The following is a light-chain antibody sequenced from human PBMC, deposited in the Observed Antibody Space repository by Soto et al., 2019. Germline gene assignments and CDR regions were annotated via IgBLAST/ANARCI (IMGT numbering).Light chain of an antibody. CDR1: QGISIW. J-gene: IGKJ2*01. Sequence: DIQMTQSPSSVSASVGDRVTITCRASQGISIWLAWYQHKPGKAPKLLIYAASSLKTGVPSRFSGSGSGREFTLTITSLQPEDLGTYYCQQTYSTPSTFGQGTTVVIK. CDR3: QQTYSTPST. CDR2: AAS. V-gene: IGKV1-12*02.